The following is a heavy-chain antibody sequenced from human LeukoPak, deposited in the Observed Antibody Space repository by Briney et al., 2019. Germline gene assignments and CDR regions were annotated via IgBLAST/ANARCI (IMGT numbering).Heavy chain of an antibody. D-gene: IGHD6-13*01. J-gene: IGHJ4*02. CDR2: INSDGSST. CDR1: GFTFSSYW. V-gene: IGHV3-74*01. CDR3: ATLLASSSWYGAIDY. Sequence: GGSLRLSCAASGFTFSSYWMHWVRQAPGKGLVWVSRINSDGSSTSYADSVKGRFTISRDNAKNTLYLQMNSLRAEDTAVYYCATLLASSSWYGAIDYWGQGTLVTVSS.